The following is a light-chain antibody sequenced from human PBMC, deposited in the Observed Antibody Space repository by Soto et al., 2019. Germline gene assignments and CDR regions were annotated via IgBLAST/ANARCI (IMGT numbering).Light chain of an antibody. CDR3: QHFGNSLWT. CDR1: QSVASRN. J-gene: IGKJ1*01. CDR2: GAS. V-gene: IGKV3-20*01. Sequence: EIVLTPSPGTLSLSPGERANLSCRASQSVASRNLAWYQQKSGQAPRLLIYGASSRAIHTPDRFSGSGSGTDFTLTISGLEPEDFAVYYCQHFGNSLWTFGQGTKVDIK.